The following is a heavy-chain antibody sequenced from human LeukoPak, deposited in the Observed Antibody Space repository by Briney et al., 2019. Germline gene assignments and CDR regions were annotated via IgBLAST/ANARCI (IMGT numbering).Heavy chain of an antibody. V-gene: IGHV2-70*11. CDR1: GFSLSTSGMC. D-gene: IGHD3-22*01. CDR2: LDCDDDK. Sequence: SGPALVKPTQPLTLTCTFSGFSLSTSGMCVSWIRQPPAKALEWLARLDCDDDKYYSTSLKTRLTISKDTSKNQVVLTMTNMDPVDTATYYCARILVDYYDSSGYYPDYWGQGTLVTVSS. J-gene: IGHJ4*02. CDR3: ARILVDYYDSSGYYPDY.